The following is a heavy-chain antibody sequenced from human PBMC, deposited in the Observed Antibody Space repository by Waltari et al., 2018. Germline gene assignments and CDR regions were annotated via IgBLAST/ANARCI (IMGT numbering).Heavy chain of an antibody. CDR2: IYYSGST. Sequence: QVQLQESGPGLVKPSETLSLTCTVSGGSISSHYWSWIRQPPGKGLEWIGYIYYSGSTNYNPSLKSRVTISVDTSKNQFSLKLSSVTAADTAGYYCARAYSGYRAHDAFDIWGQGTMVTVSS. J-gene: IGHJ3*02. D-gene: IGHD5-12*01. CDR3: ARAYSGYRAHDAFDI. CDR1: GGSISSHY. V-gene: IGHV4-59*11.